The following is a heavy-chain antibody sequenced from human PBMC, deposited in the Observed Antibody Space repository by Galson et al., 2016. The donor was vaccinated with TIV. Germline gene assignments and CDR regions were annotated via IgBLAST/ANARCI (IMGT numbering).Heavy chain of an antibody. J-gene: IGHJ6*02. CDR2: ISSNSVYS. CDR1: GFTFDDYG. CDR3: AKASGYGYGSPQAYYYGMAV. V-gene: IGHV3-9*01. Sequence: LRLSCAASGFTFDDYGMHWVRQTPGKGLEWVSGISSNSVYSGYADSVKGRFTIFRDNGRKSLYVQMSSLRGDDTAIYYCAKASGYGYGSPQAYYYGMAVWGQGTTVTVS. D-gene: IGHD5-18*01.